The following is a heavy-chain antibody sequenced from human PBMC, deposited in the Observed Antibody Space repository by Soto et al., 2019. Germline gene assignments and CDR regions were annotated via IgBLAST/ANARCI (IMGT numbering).Heavy chain of an antibody. J-gene: IGHJ6*03. V-gene: IGHV3-33*01. D-gene: IGHD4-17*01. CDR2: IWYDGSNK. Sequence: QVQLVESGGGVVQPGRSLRLSCAASGFTFSSYGMHWVRQAPGKGLEWVAVIWYDGSNKYYADSVKGRFTISRDNSKNTLYLQMNILRAEDTAVYYCARRTDYYYYYMDVWGKGTTVTVSS. CDR1: GFTFSSYG. CDR3: ARRTDYYYYYMDV.